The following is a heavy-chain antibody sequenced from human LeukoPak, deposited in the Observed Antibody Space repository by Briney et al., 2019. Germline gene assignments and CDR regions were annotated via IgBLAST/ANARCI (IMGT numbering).Heavy chain of an antibody. CDR3: ANNEASAMALCLN. CDR2: IDAGGGST. CDR1: GFTFSGSD. Sequence: PGGSLRLSCAASGFTFSGSDMSWARQAPGKGLEWVSAIDAGGGSTYYAEPVKGRFTISRDNSRNTLYLQINSLRAGDTAVYYCANNEASAMALCLNWGQGTLVIVSS. D-gene: IGHD2-2*01. J-gene: IGHJ4*02. V-gene: IGHV3-23*01.